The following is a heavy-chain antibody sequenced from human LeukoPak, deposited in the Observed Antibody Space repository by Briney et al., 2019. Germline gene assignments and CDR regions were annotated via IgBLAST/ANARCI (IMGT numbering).Heavy chain of an antibody. CDR3: ARLYSGSGSYDYYYYYYMDV. D-gene: IGHD3-10*01. Sequence: PSETLSLTCTVSGGSISSYYWSWIRQPPGKGPEWIGYIYYSGSTNCNPSLKSRVTISVDTSKNQFSLKLSSVTAADTAVYYCARLYSGSGSYDYYYYYYMDVWGKGTTVTVSS. CDR2: IYYSGST. V-gene: IGHV4-59*08. J-gene: IGHJ6*03. CDR1: GGSISSYY.